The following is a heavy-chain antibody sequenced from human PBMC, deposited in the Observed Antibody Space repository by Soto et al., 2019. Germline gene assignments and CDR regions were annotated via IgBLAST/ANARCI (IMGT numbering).Heavy chain of an antibody. CDR3: AKDHFGEINHAFDV. J-gene: IGHJ3*01. CDR2: ISGSGAIT. D-gene: IGHD3-16*01. CDR1: GFTFSNHV. V-gene: IGHV3-23*01. Sequence: EVQLLESGGDLVQPGGSLRLSCAASGFTFSNHVMSWVRQAPGKGLEWVSTISGSGAITYYADSVKGRFTISIDNSKNTLFLQMSSLRAEDTAVYFCAKDHFGEINHAFDVWGRGTVVTVSS.